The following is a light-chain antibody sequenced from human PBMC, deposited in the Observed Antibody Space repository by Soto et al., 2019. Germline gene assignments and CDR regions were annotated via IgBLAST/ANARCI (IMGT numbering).Light chain of an antibody. CDR2: GAS. CDR3: QQYKNWPPLT. Sequence: EIVMTQSPATLSVSPGETATLSCRASQSVGSAVAWYQHKPGQAPRLLIVGASIRDTGVPGRFSGGGSGTKFSLTISSLQSEDYAVYYCQQYKNWPPLTFGGGTTVEIK. J-gene: IGKJ4*01. CDR1: QSVGSA. V-gene: IGKV3-15*01.